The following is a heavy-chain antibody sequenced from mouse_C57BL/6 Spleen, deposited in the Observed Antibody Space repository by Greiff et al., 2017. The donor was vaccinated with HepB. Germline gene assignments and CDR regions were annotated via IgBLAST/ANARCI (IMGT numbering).Heavy chain of an antibody. D-gene: IGHD1-1*01. Sequence: EVKVEESGPGLVKPSQSLSLTCSVTGYSIPSGYYWNWIRQFPGNKLEWMGYISYDGSNNYNPSLKNRISITRDTSKNQFFLKLNSVTTEDTATYYCARDGSSPAWFAYWGQGTLVTVSA. CDR1: GYSIPSGYY. CDR3: ARDGSSPAWFAY. V-gene: IGHV3-6*01. J-gene: IGHJ3*01. CDR2: ISYDGSN.